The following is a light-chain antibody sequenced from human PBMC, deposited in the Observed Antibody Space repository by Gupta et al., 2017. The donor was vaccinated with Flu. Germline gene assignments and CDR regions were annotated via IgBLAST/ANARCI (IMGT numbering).Light chain of an antibody. CDR2: KAS. V-gene: IGKV1-5*03. Sequence: VGDTVTITCRASQSISTWLAWYQQKPGKAPKLLIYKASNLESGVPSRFSGSGSGTEFTLTISSLQPDDFATYYCQQYNPYSTFGQGTKLEIK. J-gene: IGKJ2*01. CDR3: QQYNPYST. CDR1: QSISTW.